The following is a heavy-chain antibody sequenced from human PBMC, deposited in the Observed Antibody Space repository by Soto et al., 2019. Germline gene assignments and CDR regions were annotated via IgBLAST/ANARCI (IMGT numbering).Heavy chain of an antibody. J-gene: IGHJ6*02. Sequence: QRQLQESGPGLVKPSETLSLTCTVSGGSINTYSFYWGWIRQPPGKGLEWIGSIFYSGSTYYNPSLESRVTISIDTSNNQFSLNPHSVTAADSAVYYCAILTLACTWAMDGWGQGTTVTVSS. D-gene: IGHD3-16*01. CDR1: GGSINTYSFY. CDR3: AILTLACTWAMDG. V-gene: IGHV4-39*01. CDR2: IFYSGST.